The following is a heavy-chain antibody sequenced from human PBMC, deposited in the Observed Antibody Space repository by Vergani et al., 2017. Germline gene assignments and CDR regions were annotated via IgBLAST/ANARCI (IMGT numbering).Heavy chain of an antibody. CDR3: ARGVRNRFYYYYYMDV. CDR1: GGSFSGYY. CDR2: INHSGST. J-gene: IGHJ6*03. Sequence: QVQLQQWGAGLLKPSETLSLTCAVYGGSFSGYYWSWIRQPPGKGLEWIGEINHSGSTNYNPSLKSRVTISVDTSKNQCSLKLSSVTAADTAVYYCARGVRNRFYYYYYMDVWGKGTTVTVSS. D-gene: IGHD1-1*01. V-gene: IGHV4-34*01.